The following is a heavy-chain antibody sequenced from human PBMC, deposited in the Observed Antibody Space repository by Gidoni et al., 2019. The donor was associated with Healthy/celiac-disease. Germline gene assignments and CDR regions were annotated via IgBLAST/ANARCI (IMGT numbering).Heavy chain of an antibody. J-gene: IGHJ5*02. V-gene: IGHV3-53*01. CDR2: IYSGGST. Sequence: EVQLVASGGGLIQPGGSLRLSCAASGFTVSSNYMSWVRQAPGKGLEWVSVIYSGGSTYYADSVKGRFTISRDNSKNTLYLQMNSLRAEDTAVYYCARGACSGGSCYPGWFDPWGQGTLVTVSS. CDR3: ARGACSGGSCYPGWFDP. CDR1: GFTVSSNY. D-gene: IGHD2-15*01.